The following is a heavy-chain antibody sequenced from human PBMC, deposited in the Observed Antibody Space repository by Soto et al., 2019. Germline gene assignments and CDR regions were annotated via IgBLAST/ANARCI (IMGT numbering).Heavy chain of an antibody. CDR3: ARASPDHHFDN. J-gene: IGHJ4*02. CDR2: INPHTGVT. V-gene: IGHV1-2*02. CDR1: GYTFIGFY. Sequence: ASVKVSCKTFGYTFIGFYLHWVRQAPGQGPEWMGCINPHTGVTSYAQKFEGRVTLTRDTSINTAFMEVANVRSDDTAIYACARASPDHHFDNWGLGTLVTVSS.